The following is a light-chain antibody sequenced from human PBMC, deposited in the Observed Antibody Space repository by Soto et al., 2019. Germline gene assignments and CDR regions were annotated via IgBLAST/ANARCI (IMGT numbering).Light chain of an antibody. Sequence: EIVLTQSQATLSVSPGENATLSCLASQSVSSNSLAWHQQKPGQAPRLLMYAASSRAAGIPDRFSGGGSGTDFTLTISRLEPEDFAVYYCQQHSDWPPYTFGQGTKVDIK. CDR3: QQHSDWPPYT. V-gene: IGKV3D-20*02. J-gene: IGKJ2*01. CDR2: AAS. CDR1: QSVSSNS.